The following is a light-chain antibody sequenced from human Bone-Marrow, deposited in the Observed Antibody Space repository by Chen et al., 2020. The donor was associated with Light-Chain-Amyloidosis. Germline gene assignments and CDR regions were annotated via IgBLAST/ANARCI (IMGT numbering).Light chain of an antibody. CDR2: GSS. CDR1: QTISSNY. Sequence: EIVLTQSPGTLSLSPGEGANLSCRASQTISSNYLTWYQQKFGQAPRLLIYGSSSRATGLPDRFTGSGSGTDFTLTINRLEPEDFAMYYCQQYCTSPLTFGGWTKVEIK. V-gene: IGKV3-20*01. J-gene: IGKJ4*01. CDR3: QQYCTSPLT.